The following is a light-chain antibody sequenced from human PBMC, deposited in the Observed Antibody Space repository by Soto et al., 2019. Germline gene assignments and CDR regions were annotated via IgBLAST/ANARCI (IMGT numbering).Light chain of an antibody. CDR1: QGIATY. CDR3: QQLNSYPYT. CDR2: AAS. J-gene: IGKJ2*01. V-gene: IGKV1-9*01. Sequence: DIQLTQSPSFLSASVGDRVTITCRVSQGIATYLAWYRQRPGKAPKLLIYAASTLQSGVPVRFSGSGSGAEFTLTISSLQPEDFASYYCQQLNSYPYTFGQGTKLEIK.